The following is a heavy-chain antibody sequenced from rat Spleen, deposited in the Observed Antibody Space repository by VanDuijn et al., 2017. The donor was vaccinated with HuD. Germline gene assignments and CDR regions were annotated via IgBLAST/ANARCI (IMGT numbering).Heavy chain of an antibody. CDR3: ARGWERFAY. D-gene: IGHD5-1*01. CDR1: GFSLTSNG. J-gene: IGHJ3*01. V-gene: IGHV2S12*01. Sequence: QVQLKESGPGLVQPSQTLSLTCTVSGFSLTSNGVSWVRQPPGKGLEWIAAISSGGSTYYNSALKSRLSISRDTSKGQVFLKMNSLQTEDTAMYFCARGWERFAYWGQGTLVTVSS. CDR2: ISSGGST.